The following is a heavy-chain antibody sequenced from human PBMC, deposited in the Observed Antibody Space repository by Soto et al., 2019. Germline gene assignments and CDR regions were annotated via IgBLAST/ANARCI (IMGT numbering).Heavy chain of an antibody. CDR1: GCTISSSY. V-gene: IGHV4-59*01. J-gene: IGHJ6*01. CDR3: GGAGIKIFGAAAECCMEV. D-gene: IGHD3-3*01. Sequence: PETLSLTCTFSGCTISSSYWSWIRNPPGKGLDWIGYISYSGSTNYNPSLQSRVTISVDTSKNQFSMKRSSVXGTDTAVYYCGGAGIKIFGAAAECCMEVCAQVTMLTVCS. CDR2: ISYSGST.